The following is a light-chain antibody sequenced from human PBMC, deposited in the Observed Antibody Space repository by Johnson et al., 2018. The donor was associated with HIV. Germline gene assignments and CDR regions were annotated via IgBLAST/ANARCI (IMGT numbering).Light chain of an antibody. Sequence: QAVLTQPPSLSAAPGQRVTISCSGSSSNIGNNYVSWYQQLPGTAPKLLIYDNNKRPSGIPDRFSDSKSGTSAILGITGLQTGDEADYYCGTWDSSLSVDNYVLGTGTKVTVL. V-gene: IGLV1-51*01. CDR3: GTWDSSLSVDNYV. CDR1: SSNIGNNY. J-gene: IGLJ1*01. CDR2: DNN.